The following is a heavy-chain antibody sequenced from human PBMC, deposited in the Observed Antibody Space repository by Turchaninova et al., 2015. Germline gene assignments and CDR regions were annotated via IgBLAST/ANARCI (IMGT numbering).Heavy chain of an antibody. CDR3: ARGALRGDYNY. D-gene: IGHD4-17*01. Sequence: EVQLVESGGGLVQPGGSLRLSCAASGFPFSSYWLHWVRQAPGKGLVWVTRINCSGRSRSYAGSVKGRFTITRDKAKKWRYLERNSVGAEDTAVYSCARGALRGDYNYWGQGTLVTVSS. V-gene: IGHV3-74*01. CDR1: GFPFSSYW. CDR2: INCSGRSR. J-gene: IGHJ4*02.